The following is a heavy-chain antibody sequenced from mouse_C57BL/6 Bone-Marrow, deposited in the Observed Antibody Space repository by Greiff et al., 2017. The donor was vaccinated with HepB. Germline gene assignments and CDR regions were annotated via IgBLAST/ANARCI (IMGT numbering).Heavy chain of an antibody. CDR3: ARQDYPMDY. CDR2: ISSGSSTI. V-gene: IGHV5-17*01. J-gene: IGHJ4*01. CDR1: GFTFSDYG. D-gene: IGHD2-4*01. Sequence: EVKLMESGGGLVKPGGSLKLSCAASGFTFSDYGMHWVRQAPEKGLEWVAYISSGSSTIYYADTVKGRFTISRDNAKNTLFLQMTSLRSEETAMYYCARQDYPMDYWGQGTSVTVSS.